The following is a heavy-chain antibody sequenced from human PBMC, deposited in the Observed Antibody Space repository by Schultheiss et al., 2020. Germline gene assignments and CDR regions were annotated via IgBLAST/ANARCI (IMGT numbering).Heavy chain of an antibody. D-gene: IGHD5-24*01. Sequence: GESLKISCAASGFTVSSNYMSWVRQAPGKGLEWVSVTYSGGSTYYADSVKGRFTISRDNSKNTLYLQMNSLRAEDTAVYYCAKDPNPILGGDGYRAFDYWGQGTLVTVSS. V-gene: IGHV3-66*01. CDR3: AKDPNPILGGDGYRAFDY. CDR2: TYSGGST. CDR1: GFTVSSNY. J-gene: IGHJ4*02.